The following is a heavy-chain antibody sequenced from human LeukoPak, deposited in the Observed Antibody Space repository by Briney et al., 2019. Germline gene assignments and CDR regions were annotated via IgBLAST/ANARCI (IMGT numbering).Heavy chain of an antibody. CDR2: ISGSGGST. CDR3: AKHRAYSSDYFDP. CDR1: GFTFSSYA. V-gene: IGHV3-23*01. D-gene: IGHD5-18*01. J-gene: IGHJ5*02. Sequence: GGSLRLSCAASGFTFSSYAMSWVRQAPGKGLEWVSAISGSGGSTYYADSVKGRFIISRDNSKNTLYLRMNSLRAEDTAVYYCAKHRAYSSDYFDPWGQGTLVTVSS.